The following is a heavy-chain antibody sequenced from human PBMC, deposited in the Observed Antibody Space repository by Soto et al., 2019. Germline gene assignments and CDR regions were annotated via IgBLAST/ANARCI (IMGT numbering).Heavy chain of an antibody. J-gene: IGHJ6*02. CDR1: GGSFNNYS. CDR2: IIPNFATP. Sequence: QVHLVQSGAEVKKPGSSVKVSCKTSGGSFNNYSVSWVRQAPGQRLEWMGGIIPNFATPNYAQKFQDRVTIIADESTSTFYMELRRLRSNYTAVYYCAVAMVREILIFESSGMHVWGQGTTVIVSS. V-gene: IGHV1-69*01. D-gene: IGHD3-10*01. CDR3: AVAMVREILIFESSGMHV.